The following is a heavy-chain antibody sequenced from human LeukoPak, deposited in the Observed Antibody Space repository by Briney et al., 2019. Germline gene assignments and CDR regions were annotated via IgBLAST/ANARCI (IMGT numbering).Heavy chain of an antibody. J-gene: IGHJ4*02. CDR1: GYTFTYYV. CDR2: INAYNGNT. D-gene: IGHD1-26*01. V-gene: IGHV1-18*01. Sequence: ASVKVSCKTSGYTFTYYVISWVRQAPGQGLEWMGWINAYNGNTNDAQKFQGRVTMATDTSTSTAYMELRSLRSDDTAVYYCARGEKPYDYWGQGTLVSVSS. CDR3: ARGEKPYDY.